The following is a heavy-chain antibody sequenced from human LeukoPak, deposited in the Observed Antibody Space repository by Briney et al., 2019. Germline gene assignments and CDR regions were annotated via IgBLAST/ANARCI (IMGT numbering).Heavy chain of an antibody. J-gene: IGHJ4*02. Sequence: SVKVSCKTSGFTFANYGINWVRQAPGQGLEWMGGIIPIFGTANYAQKFQGRVTITADESTSTAYMELSSLRSEDTAVYYCARGKGEYYDILTGYYATDYWGQGTLVTVSS. V-gene: IGHV1-69*13. D-gene: IGHD3-9*01. CDR1: GFTFANYG. CDR3: ARGKGEYYDILTGYYATDY. CDR2: IIPIFGTA.